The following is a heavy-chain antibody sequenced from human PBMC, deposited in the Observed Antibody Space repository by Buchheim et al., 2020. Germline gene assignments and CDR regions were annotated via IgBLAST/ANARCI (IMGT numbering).Heavy chain of an antibody. D-gene: IGHD5-24*01. CDR2: IVSGNGGNT. V-gene: IGHV3-23*01. CDR1: GFTFNNYA. CDR3: ARSRRETATIGYYFDY. Sequence: EVQLLESGGGLVQPGGSLRLSCAASGFTFNNYAMTWVRQAPGKGLEWVAAIVSGNGGNTYYADSVKGRFTISRDNSKTTLYLQKNSRRAEDTALYHCARSRRETATIGYYFDYWGQGTL. J-gene: IGHJ4*02.